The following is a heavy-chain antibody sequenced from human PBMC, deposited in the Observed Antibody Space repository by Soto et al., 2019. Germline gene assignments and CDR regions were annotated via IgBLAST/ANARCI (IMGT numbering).Heavy chain of an antibody. CDR2: IYWDDDK. D-gene: IGHD3-22*01. Sequence: QITLKESGPTLVKPTQTLTLTCTSSGISLRTGGVGVGRIRQPPGKALEWLALIYWDDDKRYSPSLKNRLIITKDTSKNQVVLTMTNMDPVDTATYYCAHSLSGDFYENWGQGVLVTVSS. J-gene: IGHJ1*01. CDR3: AHSLSGDFYEN. CDR1: GISLRTGGVG. V-gene: IGHV2-5*02.